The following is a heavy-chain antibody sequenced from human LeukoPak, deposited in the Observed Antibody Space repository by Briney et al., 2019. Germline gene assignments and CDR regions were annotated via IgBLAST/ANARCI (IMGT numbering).Heavy chain of an antibody. Sequence: SETLSLTCAVYGGSFSGYYWSWIRQPPGKGLEWIGEINHSGSTNYNPSLKSRVTISADTSKNQFSLKLSSVTAADTAVYYCARGTGTTVLYYYYGMDVWGKGTTVTVSS. D-gene: IGHD1-1*01. V-gene: IGHV4-34*01. J-gene: IGHJ6*04. CDR2: INHSGST. CDR3: ARGTGTTVLYYYYGMDV. CDR1: GGSFSGYY.